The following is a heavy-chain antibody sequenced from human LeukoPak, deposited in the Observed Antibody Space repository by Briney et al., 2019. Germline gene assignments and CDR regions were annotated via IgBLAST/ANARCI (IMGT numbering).Heavy chain of an antibody. Sequence: PGRSLRLSCAASGLTFSRSAMHWVRQAPGKGLEWVAVISYDGTNKYYEDSVKGRFTISRDSSKSTLYLQMNSLRAEDTAVYYCAKGSSTGRWLQLELDAFDIWGQGTMVTVSS. CDR2: ISYDGTNK. D-gene: IGHD5-24*01. CDR1: GLTFSRSA. CDR3: AKGSSTGRWLQLELDAFDI. V-gene: IGHV3-30*18. J-gene: IGHJ3*02.